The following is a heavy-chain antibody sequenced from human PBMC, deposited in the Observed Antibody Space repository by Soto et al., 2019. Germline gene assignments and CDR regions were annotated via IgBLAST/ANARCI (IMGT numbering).Heavy chain of an antibody. CDR3: AMVDVYVPPSPHDV. CDR1: GYTFTRYG. D-gene: IGHD3-16*01. J-gene: IGHJ6*02. V-gene: IGHV1-18*01. CDR2: INTYNGNT. Sequence: QVQLVQSGAEVKNPGASVKVSCKASGYTFTRYGIGWARQAPGQGLEWMGWINTYNGNTNYAQNVQGRVTLTTDTSTSTAHMELRSLRSHDTAIEYCAMVDVYVPPSPHDVWGQGTTVIVSS.